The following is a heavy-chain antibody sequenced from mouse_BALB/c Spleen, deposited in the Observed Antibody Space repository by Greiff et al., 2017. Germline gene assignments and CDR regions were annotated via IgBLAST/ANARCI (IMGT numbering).Heavy chain of an antibody. J-gene: IGHJ2*01. Sequence: EVKLMESGGGLVQPGGSLKLSCAASGFTFSSYTMSWVRQTPEKRLEWVAYISNGGGSTYYPDTVKGRFTISRDNAKNTLYLQMSSLKSEDTAMYYCARHYYGNYFDYWGQGTTLTVSS. D-gene: IGHD2-1*01. V-gene: IGHV5-12-2*01. CDR3: ARHYYGNYFDY. CDR1: GFTFSSYT. CDR2: ISNGGGST.